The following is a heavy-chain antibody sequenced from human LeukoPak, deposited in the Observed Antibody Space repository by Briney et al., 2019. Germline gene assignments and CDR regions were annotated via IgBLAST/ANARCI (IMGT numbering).Heavy chain of an antibody. Sequence: GGSLRLSCTASTSTFSSYAMTWVRQPLRRGLQWVATLSASGARIHYADSVKGRFTISRDNSKNTLYLQMDSLRPEDTAVYFCAGGEGAAGIYDAFDFWGQGTLVAVSS. CDR3: AGGEGAAGIYDAFDF. D-gene: IGHD6-13*01. V-gene: IGHV3-23*01. CDR1: TSTFSSYA. J-gene: IGHJ3*01. CDR2: LSASGARI.